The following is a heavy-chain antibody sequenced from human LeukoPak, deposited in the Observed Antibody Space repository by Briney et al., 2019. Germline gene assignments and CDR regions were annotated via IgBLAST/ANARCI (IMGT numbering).Heavy chain of an antibody. V-gene: IGHV3-21*01. D-gene: IGHD3-3*01. CDR2: ISTSRNYI. CDR3: ATYYDFWSGYFPIWSLDY. CDR1: GFTFSSYH. Sequence: GGSLRLSCVVSGFTFSSYHMNWVRQAPGKGLEWVSSISTSRNYIYYADSVTGRFTISRDNAKNSLYLQMNSLRAEDTAVYYCATYYDFWSGYFPIWSLDYWGQGTLVTVSS. J-gene: IGHJ4*02.